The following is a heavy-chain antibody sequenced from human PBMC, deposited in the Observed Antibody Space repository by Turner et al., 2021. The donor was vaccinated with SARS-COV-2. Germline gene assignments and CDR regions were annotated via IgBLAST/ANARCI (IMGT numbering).Heavy chain of an antibody. CDR2: IHPSGST. Sequence: QVHLQQWGAGLLKPSETLSLTCAVYGGSFSGYYWTWIRQPPGKGLEWIGEIHPSGSTYYNPSLKSRVTISQDTSKSQFSLNLSSVTAADTAVYHCSRGDDSRKSGPLWGQGTLVTVSS. J-gene: IGHJ4*02. D-gene: IGHD2-15*01. CDR3: SRGDDSRKSGPL. V-gene: IGHV4-34*01. CDR1: GGSFSGYY.